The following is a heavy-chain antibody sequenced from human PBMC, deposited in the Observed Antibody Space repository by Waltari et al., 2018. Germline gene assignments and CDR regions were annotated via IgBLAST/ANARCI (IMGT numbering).Heavy chain of an antibody. CDR3: AKDARYYGDYVQGGY. CDR2: MSVSGGST. V-gene: IGHV3-23*01. CDR1: GFTFSSYA. Sequence: EVQLLASGGGLVQPGGSLRLSCAASGFTFSSYAMSWVRQAPGKGLEWVSAMSVSGGSTYYADSVKGLCTISRDNSKNTLYLQMNSLGAEDTAVYYCAKDARYYGDYVQGGYWGQGTLVTVSS. J-gene: IGHJ4*02. D-gene: IGHD4-17*01.